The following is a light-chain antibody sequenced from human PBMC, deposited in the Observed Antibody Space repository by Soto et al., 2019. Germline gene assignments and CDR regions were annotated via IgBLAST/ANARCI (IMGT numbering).Light chain of an antibody. Sequence: EIVMTQSPATLSVSPGERATLSCRASQSVSSNLAWYQQKPGQAPRLLIYDASTRATGIPARFSGSGSGTEFTLTISSLQSEDFAVYYCQLYNNWPPEDTFGQGTKLEIK. CDR3: QLYNNWPPEDT. V-gene: IGKV3-15*01. J-gene: IGKJ2*01. CDR1: QSVSSN. CDR2: DAS.